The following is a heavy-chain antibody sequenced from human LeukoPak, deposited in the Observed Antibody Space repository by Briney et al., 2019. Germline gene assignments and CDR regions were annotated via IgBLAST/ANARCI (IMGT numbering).Heavy chain of an antibody. CDR3: ARDPSGLVPLLYFDY. CDR2: ISSSGSTI. V-gene: IGHV3-11*01. D-gene: IGHD3-10*01. Sequence: GASLRLSCAASGFTFSDYYMSWIRQAPGKGLEWVSYISSSGSTIYYADSVKGRFTISRDNAKNSLYLQMNSLRAEDTAVYYCARDPSGLVPLLYFDYWGQGTLVTVSS. J-gene: IGHJ4*02. CDR1: GFTFSDYY.